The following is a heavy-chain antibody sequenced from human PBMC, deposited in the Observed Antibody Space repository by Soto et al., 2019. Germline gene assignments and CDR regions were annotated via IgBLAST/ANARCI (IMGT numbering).Heavy chain of an antibody. D-gene: IGHD2-15*01. CDR3: ASMEGYCSGGSCYIGLENAFDI. V-gene: IGHV1-3*01. J-gene: IGHJ3*02. CDR1: GYTFTSYA. CDR2: INAGNGNT. Sequence: ASVKVSCKASGYTFTSYAMHRVRQAPGQRLEWMGWINAGNGNTKYSQKFQGRVTITRDTSASTAYMELSSLRSEDTAVYYCASMEGYCSGGSCYIGLENAFDIWGQGTMVTVSS.